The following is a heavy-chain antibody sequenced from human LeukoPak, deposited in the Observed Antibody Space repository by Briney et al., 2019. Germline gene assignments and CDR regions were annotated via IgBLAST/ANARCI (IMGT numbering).Heavy chain of an antibody. CDR2: ISGSGGST. V-gene: IGHV3-23*01. CDR1: GFTFSSYA. J-gene: IGHJ6*02. Sequence: GGSLRLSCAASGFTFSSYAMSWVRQAPGKGLEWVSAISGSGGSTYYADSVKGRFTISRDNSKNTLYLQMNSLRAEDTAVYYCAKEEYGDYYYYYGMDAWGQGTTVTVSS. D-gene: IGHD4-17*01. CDR3: AKEEYGDYYYYYGMDA.